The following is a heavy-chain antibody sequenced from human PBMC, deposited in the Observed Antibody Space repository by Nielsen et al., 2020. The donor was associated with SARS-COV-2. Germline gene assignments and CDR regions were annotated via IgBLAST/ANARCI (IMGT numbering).Heavy chain of an antibody. Sequence: GSLKISCAASGFTFSSYWMSWVRQAPGKGLEWVANIKQDGSEKYYVDSAKGRFTISRDNAKNSLYLQMNSLRAEDTAMYYCARVTQSGYSGYAFDYWGQGTLVTVSS. J-gene: IGHJ4*02. V-gene: IGHV3-7*03. CDR2: IKQDGSEK. D-gene: IGHD5-12*01. CDR3: ARVTQSGYSGYAFDY. CDR1: GFTFSSYW.